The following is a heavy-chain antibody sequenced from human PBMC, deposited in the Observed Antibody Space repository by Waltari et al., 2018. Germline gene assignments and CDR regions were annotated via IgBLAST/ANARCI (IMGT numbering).Heavy chain of an antibody. CDR2: IYPSGST. D-gene: IGHD2-2*01. CDR1: GGSISSGSYY. CDR3: ARAWSYQLLSP. J-gene: IGHJ5*02. V-gene: IGHV4-61*02. Sequence: QVQLQESGPGLVKPSQTLSLTCTVSGGSISSGSYYWRWIRQPAGKGLEWIGRIYPSGSTNYNPSLKSRVTISVDTSKNQFSLKLSSVTAADTAVYYCARAWSYQLLSPWGQGTLVTVSS.